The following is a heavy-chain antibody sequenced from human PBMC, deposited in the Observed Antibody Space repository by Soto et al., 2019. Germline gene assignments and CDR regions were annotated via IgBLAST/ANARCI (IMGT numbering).Heavy chain of an antibody. V-gene: IGHV4-59*01. CDR2: IYYSGST. D-gene: IGHD4-17*01. J-gene: IGHJ4*02. Sequence: QVQLQESGPGLVKPSETLSLTCTVSGGSISSYYWSWIRQPPGKGLEWIGYIYYSGSTNYNPPLTTPVTISVNTSKNQFSLKLSSLSAADTAVYYSARGYGNYVLDYWRQGTLVTVSS. CDR1: GGSISSYY. CDR3: ARGYGNYVLDY.